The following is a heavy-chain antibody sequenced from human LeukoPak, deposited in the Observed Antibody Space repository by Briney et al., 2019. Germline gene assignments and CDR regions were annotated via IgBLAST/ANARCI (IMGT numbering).Heavy chain of an antibody. CDR2: ITGDGGRT. D-gene: IGHD3-22*01. Sequence: GGSLRLSCAASGFTFDDYAMHWVRQAPGKGLEWVSFITGDGGRTYYADSVKGRFTISRDNSKKSLYLQMNSLRTEDTALYYCAKDRDTTGYNHWGQGTLVSASS. CDR3: AKDRDTTGYNH. J-gene: IGHJ5*02. V-gene: IGHV3-43*02. CDR1: GFTFDDYA.